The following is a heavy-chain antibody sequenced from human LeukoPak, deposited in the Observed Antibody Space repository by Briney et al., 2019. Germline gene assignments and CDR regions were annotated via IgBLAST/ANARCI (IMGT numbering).Heavy chain of an antibody. CDR3: ARASWAYSPFDS. D-gene: IGHD2-21*01. CDR1: GGSISNYY. CDR2: IFYTGGT. V-gene: IGHV4-59*01. J-gene: IGHJ4*02. Sequence: ASETLSLTCTLSGGSISNYYWNWIRQPPGKGLEWVGYIFYTGGTNYNPSLKSRVTISEDTSKNQFSLKLTSVTAADTAVYYCARASWAYSPFDSWGQGTLVTVSS.